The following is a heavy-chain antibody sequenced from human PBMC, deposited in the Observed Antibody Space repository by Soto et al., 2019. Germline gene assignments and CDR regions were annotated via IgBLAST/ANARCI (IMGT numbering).Heavy chain of an antibody. CDR2: IYPGDSDT. CDR1: GYSFTSYW. CDR3: ARVVEQLVGYYYGMDV. Sequence: PGESLKISCKGSGYSFTSYWIGLVRQMPGKGLEWMGIIYPGDSDTRYSPSFQGQVTISADKSISTAYLQWSSLKASDAAMYYCARVVEQLVGYYYGMDVWGQGTTVTVSS. J-gene: IGHJ6*02. V-gene: IGHV5-51*03. D-gene: IGHD6-6*01.